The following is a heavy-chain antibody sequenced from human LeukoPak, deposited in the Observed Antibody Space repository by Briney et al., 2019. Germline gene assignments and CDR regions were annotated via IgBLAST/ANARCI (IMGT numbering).Heavy chain of an antibody. V-gene: IGHV1-69*05. CDR3: ASSPIYSGSYYGYFQH. CDR1: GYTFTGYY. CDR2: IIPIFGTA. D-gene: IGHD1-26*01. Sequence: ASVKVSCKASGYTFTGYYMHWVRQAPGQGLEWMGRIIPIFGTANYAQKFQGRVTITTDESTSTAYMELSSLRSEDTAVYYCASSPIYSGSYYGYFQHWGQGTLVTVSS. J-gene: IGHJ1*01.